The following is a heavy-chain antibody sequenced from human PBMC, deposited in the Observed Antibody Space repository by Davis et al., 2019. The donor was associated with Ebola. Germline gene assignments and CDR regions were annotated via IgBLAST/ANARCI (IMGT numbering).Heavy chain of an antibody. CDR3: AIYMTTRTGFDP. J-gene: IGHJ5*02. CDR2: IYYSGST. D-gene: IGHD4-11*01. Sequence: SETLSLTCTVSGGSISSYYWSWIRQPPGKGLEWIGYIYYSGSTYYNPSLKSRVTISVDTSKNQFSLKLSSVTAADTAVYYCAIYMTTRTGFDPWGQGTLVTVSS. CDR1: GGSISSYY. V-gene: IGHV4-30-4*01.